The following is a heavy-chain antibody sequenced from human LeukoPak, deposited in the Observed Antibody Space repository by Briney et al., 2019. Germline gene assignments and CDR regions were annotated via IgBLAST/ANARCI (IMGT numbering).Heavy chain of an antibody. V-gene: IGHV3-23*01. CDR2: ISGSGGTT. D-gene: IGHD5-18*01. J-gene: IGHJ4*02. Sequence: GTSLRLSRTASGFSFSNFAMSWVRQAPGKGLEWVSVISGSGGTTYYADSVKGRFTISRDNSKNTLYLQMNSLRAEDTAVYYCARVDTYSYGYDYWGQGTLVTVS. CDR1: GFSFSNFA. CDR3: ARVDTYSYGYDY.